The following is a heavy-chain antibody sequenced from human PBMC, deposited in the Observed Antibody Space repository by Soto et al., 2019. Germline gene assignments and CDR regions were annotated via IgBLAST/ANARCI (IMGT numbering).Heavy chain of an antibody. J-gene: IGHJ6*03. CDR1: GFSFSDYS. D-gene: IGHD2-2*01. CDR2: ISNTAITV. CDR3: AIDLHQMLSHKHHYYYLDV. V-gene: IGHV3-11*01. Sequence: QVQLVESGGDLVKPGGSRRLSCVASGFSFSDYSMTWMRQAPGGGLDFVAFISNTAITVYYADSVKGRFTISRDNARNSVYLQMDSLRGEDAAVYYCAIDLHQMLSHKHHYYYLDVWGTGTTVTVSS.